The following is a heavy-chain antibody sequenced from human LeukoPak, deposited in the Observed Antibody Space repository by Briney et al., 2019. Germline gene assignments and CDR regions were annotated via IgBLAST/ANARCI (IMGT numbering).Heavy chain of an antibody. Sequence: GGSLRLSCAASGFTFSSYAMSWVRQAPGKGLEWVSAISGSGVSTYYADSVKGRFTISRDNSKNTLYLQMNSLRAEDTAVYYCAKGDNNWNYRSGTYYYYMDVWGKGTTVTVSS. D-gene: IGHD1-7*01. CDR2: ISGSGVST. CDR1: GFTFSSYA. CDR3: AKGDNNWNYRSGTYYYYMDV. J-gene: IGHJ6*03. V-gene: IGHV3-23*01.